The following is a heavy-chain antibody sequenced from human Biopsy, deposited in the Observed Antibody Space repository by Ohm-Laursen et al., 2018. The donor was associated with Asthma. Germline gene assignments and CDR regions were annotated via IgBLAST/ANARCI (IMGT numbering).Heavy chain of an antibody. CDR1: GGTFTNVA. Sequence: SVKVSCKAPGGTFTNVAISWVRQAPGPGLEWLGGIMTVFGTTNYAQKFQGRVTITADESTSTAYMEVTSLRSEDTAIYYCARCQVGYSSGWSLLLKKIYYSGMDVWGQGTAVTVSS. CDR2: IMTVFGTT. J-gene: IGHJ6*02. D-gene: IGHD6-19*01. CDR3: ARCQVGYSSGWSLLLKKIYYSGMDV. V-gene: IGHV1-69*13.